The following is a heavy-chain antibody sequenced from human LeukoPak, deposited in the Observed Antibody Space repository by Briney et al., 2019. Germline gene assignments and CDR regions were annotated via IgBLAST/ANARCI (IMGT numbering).Heavy chain of an antibody. CDR1: GGFRSNFY. D-gene: IGHD2-15*01. CDR3: ARDTPGGFQH. CDR2: IDYSGNT. Sequence: TSETLSLTCTVSGGFRSNFYWNWIRQPPGKGLEWIGFIDYSGNTNHNPSLRSRVTISVDTSKSQLSLKVTSVTAADTAVYYCARDTPGGFQHWGQGTLVTVSS. J-gene: IGHJ1*01. V-gene: IGHV4-59*01.